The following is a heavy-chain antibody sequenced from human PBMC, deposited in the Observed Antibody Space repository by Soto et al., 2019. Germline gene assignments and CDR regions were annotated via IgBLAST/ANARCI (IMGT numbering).Heavy chain of an antibody. Sequence: VGSLRLSCASSVFTFSSCSMNCVRHAPGKWLEWVSSISPSSGYIYYADSVKGRFTISRDNAKNSLYLQMNSLTAEDTAVYYCVRHLPAIVAPGAGGESSWFEPWGLGTLVSVSS. CDR3: VRHLPAIVAPGAGGESSWFEP. D-gene: IGHD6-13*01. J-gene: IGHJ5*02. CDR1: VFTFSSCS. CDR2: ISPSSGYI. V-gene: IGHV3-21*01.